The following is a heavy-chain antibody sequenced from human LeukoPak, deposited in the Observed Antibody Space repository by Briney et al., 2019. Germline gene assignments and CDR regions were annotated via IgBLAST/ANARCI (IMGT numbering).Heavy chain of an antibody. Sequence: GGSLRLSCAASGFTFSRYEMRWVCQAPRKGLEWVSYISISGGTIYYADSVKGRFTISRDNARNSLYLQMNSLRAEDTAVYYCARVEKYSSSWIDLWGQGTLVTVSS. CDR1: GFTFSRYE. CDR3: ARVEKYSSSWIDL. D-gene: IGHD6-13*01. J-gene: IGHJ5*02. CDR2: ISISGGTI. V-gene: IGHV3-48*03.